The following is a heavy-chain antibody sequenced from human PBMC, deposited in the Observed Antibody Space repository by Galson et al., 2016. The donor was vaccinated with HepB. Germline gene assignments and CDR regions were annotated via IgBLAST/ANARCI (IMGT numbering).Heavy chain of an antibody. CDR3: ASIRVGATLVGAFDI. D-gene: IGHD1-26*01. V-gene: IGHV3-74*01. CDR2: LNSDGSST. CDR1: GFTFSSYW. Sequence: SLRPSCAASGFTFSSYWMHWVRQAPGKGLVWVSRLNSDGSSTIYADSVTGRFTISRDNAKNTLYLQMNSLRAEDTAVYYCASIRVGATLVGAFDIWGQGTMVTVSS. J-gene: IGHJ3*02.